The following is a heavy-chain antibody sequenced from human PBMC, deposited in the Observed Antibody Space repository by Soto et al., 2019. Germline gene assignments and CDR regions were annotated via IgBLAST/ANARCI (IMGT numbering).Heavy chain of an antibody. Sequence: SETLSLTCTVSGISITSSYWNWFRQSTGKGLEWIGQISDRGDINYNPPLESRVAISTDTSKNQVSLTLTAVNAADTAVYFCARGRHWFGPWGQGTLVTVSS. CDR3: ARGRHWFGP. CDR1: GISITSSY. CDR2: ISDRGDI. J-gene: IGHJ5*02. V-gene: IGHV4-59*08.